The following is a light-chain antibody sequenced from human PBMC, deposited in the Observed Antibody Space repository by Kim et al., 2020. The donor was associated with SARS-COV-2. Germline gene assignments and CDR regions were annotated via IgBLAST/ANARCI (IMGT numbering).Light chain of an antibody. Sequence: TTINCKSRQNDLSSCDNKNYFAWHQQKPGQPPRLLIYWASSRGSGVSDRFIGSRSGTHFTLTIIRRQAEDVARYYCQQYYSSPLAVGRGTKVDIK. CDR3: QQYYSSPLA. V-gene: IGKV4-1*01. CDR1: QNDLSSCDNKNY. J-gene: IGKJ4*01. CDR2: WAS.